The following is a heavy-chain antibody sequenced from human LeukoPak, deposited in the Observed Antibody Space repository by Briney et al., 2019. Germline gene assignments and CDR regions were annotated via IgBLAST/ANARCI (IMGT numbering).Heavy chain of an antibody. D-gene: IGHD1-1*01. CDR2: ISAYTGNT. CDR1: GYTFTSSG. J-gene: IGHJ4*02. CDR3: ARDPGNWNDQGPHLFFDY. V-gene: IGHV1-18*01. Sequence: GASVKVSCKASGYTFTSSGITWVRQAPGQGLEWMGWISAYTGNTNYAQKLQGRVTMTTDTSTSTAYMELRGLRFDDTAVYYCARDPGNWNDQGPHLFFDYWGQGTLVTVSS.